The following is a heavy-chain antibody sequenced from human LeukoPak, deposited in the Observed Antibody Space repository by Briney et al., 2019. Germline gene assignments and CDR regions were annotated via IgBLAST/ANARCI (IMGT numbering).Heavy chain of an antibody. D-gene: IGHD3-16*01. CDR3: ARDNVGYYGMDV. J-gene: IGHJ6*02. CDR2: ISGSGGST. V-gene: IGHV3-23*01. Sequence: GGSLRLSCAASGFTFSSYAMSWVRQAPGKGLEWVSAISGSGGSTYYADSVKGRFTISRDNAKNSLYLQMNSLRAEDTAVYYCARDNVGYYGMDVWGQGTTVTVSS. CDR1: GFTFSSYA.